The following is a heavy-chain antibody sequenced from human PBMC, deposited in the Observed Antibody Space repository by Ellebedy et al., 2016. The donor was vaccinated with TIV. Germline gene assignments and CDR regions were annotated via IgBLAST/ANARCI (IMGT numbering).Heavy chain of an antibody. CDR2: ISYDGSNK. Sequence: GGSLRLXXAASGFTFSSYAMHWVRQAPGKGLEWVAVISYDGSNKYYADSVKGRFTISRDNSKNTLYLQMNSLRAEDTAVYYCAGHDSSGYYLVDYWGQGTLVTVSS. CDR1: GFTFSSYA. D-gene: IGHD3-22*01. J-gene: IGHJ4*02. V-gene: IGHV3-30-3*01. CDR3: AGHDSSGYYLVDY.